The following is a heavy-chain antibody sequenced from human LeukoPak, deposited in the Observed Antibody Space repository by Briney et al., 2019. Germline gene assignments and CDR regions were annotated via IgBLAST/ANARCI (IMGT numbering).Heavy chain of an antibody. J-gene: IGHJ6*03. CDR3: ARDKYYMDV. V-gene: IGHV3-48*01. CDR2: ISSSSSTI. Sequence: TGGSLRLSCAASGFTFSSYSMNWVRQAPGKGQEWVSYISSSSSTIYYADSVKGRFTISRDNAKNSLYLQMNSLRAEDTAVYYCARDKYYMDVWGKGTTVTVSS. CDR1: GFTFSSYS.